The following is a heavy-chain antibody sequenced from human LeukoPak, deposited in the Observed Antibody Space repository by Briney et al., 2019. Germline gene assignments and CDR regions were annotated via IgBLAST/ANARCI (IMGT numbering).Heavy chain of an antibody. J-gene: IGHJ1*01. D-gene: IGHD3-22*01. CDR1: GGSISSSSYY. CDR2: IYYSGST. V-gene: IGHV4-39*07. Sequence: SETLSLTCTVSGGSISSSSYYWGWIRQPPGKGLEWIGSIYYSGSTYYNPSLKSRVTISVDTSKNQFSLKLRSVTAADTAVYYCAGVVQSTDSSGFYLPEYFQHWGQGTLVTVSS. CDR3: AGVVQSTDSSGFYLPEYFQH.